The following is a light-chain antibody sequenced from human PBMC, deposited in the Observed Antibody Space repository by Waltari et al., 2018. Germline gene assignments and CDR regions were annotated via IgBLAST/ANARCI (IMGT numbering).Light chain of an antibody. J-gene: IGKJ1*01. V-gene: IGKV3-20*01. CDR1: QSIGIY. CDR2: HAS. CDR3: QKYESLPAT. Sequence: EIVLTQSPVTLSLSPGERATLSCRASQSIGIYLAWYQQKPGQAPRLLMYHASSRATGIPDRFSGSGSGTDFSLTISRLEPEDFAVYYCQKYESLPATFGQGTKVEIK.